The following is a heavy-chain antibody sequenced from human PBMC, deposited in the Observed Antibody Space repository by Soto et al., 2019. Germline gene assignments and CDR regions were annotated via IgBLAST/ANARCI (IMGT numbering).Heavy chain of an antibody. CDR1: GFALSTSGMC. Sequence: SGPTLVNPTQTLTLTCTFSGFALSTSGMCVSWIRQPPGKALEWLALIEWEEDKYYSTSLKTRLTMSKDTSKNQVVLTMTNIDPVDTATYYCARTLNYYDSSGYHTNRIFDYWGQGTLVTVSS. D-gene: IGHD3-22*01. CDR3: ARTLNYYDSSGYHTNRIFDY. J-gene: IGHJ4*02. CDR2: IEWEEDK. V-gene: IGHV2-70*01.